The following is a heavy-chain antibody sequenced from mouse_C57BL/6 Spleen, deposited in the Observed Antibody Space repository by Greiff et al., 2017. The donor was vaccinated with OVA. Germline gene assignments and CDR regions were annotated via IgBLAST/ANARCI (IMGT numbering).Heavy chain of an antibody. V-gene: IGHV6-3*01. Sequence: EVMLVESGGGLVQPGGSMKLSCVASGFTFSNYWMNWVRQSPEKGLEWVAQIRLKSDNYATHYAESVKGRFTISRDDSKSSVYLQMNNLSAEDTGIYYCTAGSSFYYAMDYWGQGTSVTVSS. CDR2: IRLKSDNYAT. CDR3: TAGSSFYYAMDY. CDR1: GFTFSNYW. J-gene: IGHJ4*01. D-gene: IGHD1-1*01.